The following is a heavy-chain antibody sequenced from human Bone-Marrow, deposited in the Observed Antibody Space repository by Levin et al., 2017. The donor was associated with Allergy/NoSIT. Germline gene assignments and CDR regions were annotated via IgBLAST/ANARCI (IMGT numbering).Heavy chain of an antibody. CDR2: IYYPGNT. Sequence: RSQTLSLPCAVSGESVRSSGFYWTWIRQYPGKGLEWIGHIYYPGNTSYNPSLKSRVSISEDRSKNQFSLKLDSVTAADTAVYYCARESVYYGSGSWIDCWGQGTLVTVSS. CDR1: GESVRSSGFY. CDR3: ARESVYYGSGSWIDC. J-gene: IGHJ4*02. V-gene: IGHV4-31*02. D-gene: IGHD3-10*01.